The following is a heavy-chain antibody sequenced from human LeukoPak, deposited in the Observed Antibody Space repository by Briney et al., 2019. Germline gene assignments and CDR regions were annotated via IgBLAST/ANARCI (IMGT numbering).Heavy chain of an antibody. CDR2: INTNTGNP. Sequence: ASVKVSCKASGFTFTGYYMHWVRQAPGQGLEWMGWINTNTGNPTYAQGFTGRFVFSLDTSVSTAYLQISSLKAEDTAVYYCARDLFIGSSSWYESFDYWGRGTLVTVSS. D-gene: IGHD6-13*01. CDR3: ARDLFIGSSSWYESFDY. V-gene: IGHV7-4-1*02. J-gene: IGHJ4*02. CDR1: GFTFTGYY.